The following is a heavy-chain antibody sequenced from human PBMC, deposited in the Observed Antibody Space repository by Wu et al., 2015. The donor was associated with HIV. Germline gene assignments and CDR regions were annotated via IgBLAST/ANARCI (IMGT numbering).Heavy chain of an antibody. Sequence: QVQLVQSGAEVKKPGASVKVSCKASSVAFSTYGIAWVRQAPGQGLEWMGWINPDTGDTKFAQIFKGRISMTRDTSTTTVNLILASLKSNDTATYYCARDWQFQVTFGDFYMDIWGNGTTVIVS. CDR3: ARDWQFQVTFGDFYMDI. V-gene: IGHV1-18*01. CDR1: SVAFSTYG. D-gene: IGHD3-3*01. CDR2: INPDTGDT. J-gene: IGHJ6*03.